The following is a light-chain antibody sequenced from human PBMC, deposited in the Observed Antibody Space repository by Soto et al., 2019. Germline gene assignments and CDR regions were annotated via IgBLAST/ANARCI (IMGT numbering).Light chain of an antibody. Sequence: DIQLTQSPSSLSASVGARVTITCRASQGISNYLAWYQQKPGKVPKLLIYAASTLQSGVPSRFSGSGSGTDFTLTISSLQPEDVATYYCQMYNSAPPLTFGQGTKVEIK. CDR3: QMYNSAPPLT. CDR1: QGISNY. CDR2: AAS. V-gene: IGKV1-27*01. J-gene: IGKJ1*01.